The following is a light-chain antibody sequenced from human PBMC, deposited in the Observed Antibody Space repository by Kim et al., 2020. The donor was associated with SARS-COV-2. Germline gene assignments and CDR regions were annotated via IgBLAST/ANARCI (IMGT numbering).Light chain of an antibody. CDR3: QKYDVAPYT. Sequence: SASVGDRVTITCRARQGIYKYLAWYQQKPGKVPKRLIYDASTLQSGFPSRFSGRGSGTSFTLTISSLQPEDVATYYCQKYDVAPYTFGQGTKLEI. J-gene: IGKJ2*01. CDR2: DAS. V-gene: IGKV1-27*01. CDR1: QGIYKY.